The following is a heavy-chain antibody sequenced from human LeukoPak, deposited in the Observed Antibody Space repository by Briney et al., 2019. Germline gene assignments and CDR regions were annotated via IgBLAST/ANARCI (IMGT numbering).Heavy chain of an antibody. CDR2: IKEDGSDK. CDR3: ARVLWFGGIYYFDY. D-gene: IGHD3-10*01. J-gene: IGHJ4*02. Sequence: GGSLRLSCAAAGFSFRSFWMSWVRQAPGKGLEWVASIKEDGSDKYYVESVKGRFTISRENARNSLYLQMNSLRAEDTAVYYCARVLWFGGIYYFDYWGQGTLVTVSS. V-gene: IGHV3-7*04. CDR1: GFSFRSFW.